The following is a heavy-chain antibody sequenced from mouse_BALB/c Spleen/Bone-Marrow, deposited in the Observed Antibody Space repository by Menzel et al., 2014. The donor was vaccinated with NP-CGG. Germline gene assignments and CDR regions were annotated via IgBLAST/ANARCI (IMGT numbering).Heavy chain of an antibody. CDR1: GYTFTSYW. J-gene: IGHJ1*01. V-gene: IGHV1S81*02. CDR3: ARYYNWYFDV. Sequence: VQLQQSGAELVKPGASVKLSCKASGYTFTSYWMHWVNQRPGQGLEWIGEINPSDGRTYYNEKFKNKATLTVDKSSSTVYMQLSSLTSEGSAVYYCARYYNWYFDVWGAGTTVIVSS. D-gene: IGHD1-1*01. CDR2: INPSDGRT.